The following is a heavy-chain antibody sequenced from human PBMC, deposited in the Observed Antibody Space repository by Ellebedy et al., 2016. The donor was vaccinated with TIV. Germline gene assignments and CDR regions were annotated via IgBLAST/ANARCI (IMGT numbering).Heavy chain of an antibody. D-gene: IGHD6-19*01. Sequence: GESLKISXAASGFTFSSYAMNWVRQAPGKGLEWVSAISGSGGSTYYADSVKGRFTISRDNSKNTLFLQMNSLRAEDTAVYYCAKDVRIAVAGLFDYWGQGTLVTVSS. CDR1: GFTFSSYA. CDR3: AKDVRIAVAGLFDY. J-gene: IGHJ4*02. V-gene: IGHV3-23*01. CDR2: ISGSGGST.